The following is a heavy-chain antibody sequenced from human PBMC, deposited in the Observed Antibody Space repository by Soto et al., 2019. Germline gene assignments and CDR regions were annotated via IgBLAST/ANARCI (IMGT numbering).Heavy chain of an antibody. D-gene: IGHD6-13*01. CDR3: LIRYSSPYAGQFDY. V-gene: IGHV3-30-3*01. CDR2: VSFDGVNK. J-gene: IGHJ4*02. CDR1: GFTLNTYS. Sequence: PGGSLRLSCSVSGFTLNTYSMHWVRQAPGKGLEWVAVVSFDGVNKHYRDSVKGRFTISRDIAKNMLYLQMNSLRAEDTAVYYCLIRYSSPYAGQFDYWGQGTLVTVSS.